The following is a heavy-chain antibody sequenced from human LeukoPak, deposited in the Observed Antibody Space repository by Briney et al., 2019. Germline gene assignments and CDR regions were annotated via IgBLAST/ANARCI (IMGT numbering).Heavy chain of an antibody. D-gene: IGHD1-26*01. CDR2: INWNGGST. CDR1: GFTFSSYS. CDR3: AGIVGATGY. Sequence: PGGSLRLSCAASGFTFSSYSMNWVRQAPGKGLEWVSGINWNGGSTGYADSVKGRFTISRDNAKNSLYLQMNSLRAEDTALYYCAGIVGATGYWGQGTLVTVSS. V-gene: IGHV3-20*04. J-gene: IGHJ4*02.